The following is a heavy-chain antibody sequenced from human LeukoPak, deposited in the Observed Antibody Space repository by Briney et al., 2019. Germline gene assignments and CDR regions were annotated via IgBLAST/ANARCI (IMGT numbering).Heavy chain of an antibody. D-gene: IGHD1-26*01. CDR2: INPSGGST. V-gene: IGHV1-46*01. Sequence: ASVKVSCKASGYTFTSNYMHWVRQAPGQGLEWMGIINPSGGSTSYAQKFQGRVTMTRDMSTGTVYMDLSSLEDTAVYYCALSAGGSYPHNDAFDIWGQGTMVTVSS. CDR3: ALSAGGSYPHNDAFDI. J-gene: IGHJ3*02. CDR1: GYTFTSNY.